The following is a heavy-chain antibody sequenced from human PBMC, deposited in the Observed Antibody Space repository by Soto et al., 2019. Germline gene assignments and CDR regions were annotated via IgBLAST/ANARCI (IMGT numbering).Heavy chain of an antibody. J-gene: IGHJ4*02. CDR2: ISGSGGST. CDR1: GFTFSSYA. D-gene: IGHD3-10*01. V-gene: IGHV3-23*01. CDR3: AKDLYYYGSGSYFDY. Sequence: GGSLRLSCAASGFTFSSYAMSWARQSPGKGLEWVSAISGSGGSTYYADSVKGRFTISRDNSKNTLYLQMNSLRAEDTAVYYCAKDLYYYGSGSYFDYWGQGTLVTVSS.